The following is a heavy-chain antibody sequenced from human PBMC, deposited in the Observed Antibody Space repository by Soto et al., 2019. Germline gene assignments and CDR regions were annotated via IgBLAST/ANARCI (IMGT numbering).Heavy chain of an antibody. V-gene: IGHV3-33*01. CDR3: ARDQGGQSGNFIFDN. Sequence: QVQVVESGGGVVQPGRSLRRSCTASGFSFSDYVMHWVPQPPGKGLEWVAVIWWHGRDIFYEGSVKGRFTISRDNSKNTLYLHMNRLRVEDTAVSYCARDQGGQSGNFIFDNWGQGTLVTVSS. D-gene: IGHD1-26*01. CDR1: GFSFSDYV. CDR2: IWWHGRDI. J-gene: IGHJ4*02.